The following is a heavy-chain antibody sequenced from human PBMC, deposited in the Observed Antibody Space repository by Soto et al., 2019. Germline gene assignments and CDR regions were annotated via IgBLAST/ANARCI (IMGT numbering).Heavy chain of an antibody. CDR3: AKPVRGDYWYFDL. CDR1: GFTFSSYA. CDR2: ISGSGGST. D-gene: IGHD4-17*01. Sequence: EVQLLESGGGLVQPGGSLRLCCAASGFTFSSYAMSWVRQAPGKGLEWVSAISGSGGSTYYADSVKGRFTISRDNSKNTLYLQKNSMRAEDTAVYYCAKPVRGDYWYFDLWGRGTLVTVSS. V-gene: IGHV3-23*01. J-gene: IGHJ2*01.